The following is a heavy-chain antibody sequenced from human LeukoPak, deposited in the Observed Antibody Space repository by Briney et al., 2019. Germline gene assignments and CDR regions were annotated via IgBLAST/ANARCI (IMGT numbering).Heavy chain of an antibody. V-gene: IGHV1-2*06. J-gene: IGHJ4*02. CDR1: GYTFTGHY. D-gene: IGHD4-17*01. Sequence: ASVKVSCKASGYTFTGHYMHWVRQAPGQGLEWMGRIYPDSGGTNYAQKFQGRVTMTRDTSISTAYMELSRLRSDDTAVYYCARSYDYGDYGLGYWGQGTLVTVSS. CDR3: ARSYDYGDYGLGY. CDR2: IYPDSGGT.